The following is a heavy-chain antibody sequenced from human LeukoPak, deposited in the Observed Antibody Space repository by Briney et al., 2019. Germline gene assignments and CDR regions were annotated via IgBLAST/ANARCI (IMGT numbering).Heavy chain of an antibody. Sequence: GGPLRLSCASSGFTFSSHAWSWVRQAPGRGLEWVSCIYIRCDNTYYADSVKGRFTICRDNYQRIPFLEMANLRAECSALLYCANEIRPNDYWGQGTLVTVSS. CDR2: IYIRCDNT. V-gene: IGHV3-23*05. CDR3: ANEIRPNDY. D-gene: IGHD4-17*01. CDR1: GFTFSSHA. J-gene: IGHJ4*02.